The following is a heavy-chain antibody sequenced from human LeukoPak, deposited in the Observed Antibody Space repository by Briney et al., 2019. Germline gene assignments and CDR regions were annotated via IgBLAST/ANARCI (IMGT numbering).Heavy chain of an antibody. CDR3: ARGYCSSTSCYYYGMDV. D-gene: IGHD2-2*01. CDR2: IYHSGST. CDR1: GGSISSSNW. Sequence: SGTLSLTCAVSGGSISSSNWWSWVRQPPGKGLEWIGEIYHSGSTNYNPSLKSRVTISVDKSKNQSSLKLSSVTAADTAVYYCARGYCSSTSCYYYGMDVWGKGTTVTVSS. J-gene: IGHJ6*04. V-gene: IGHV4-4*02.